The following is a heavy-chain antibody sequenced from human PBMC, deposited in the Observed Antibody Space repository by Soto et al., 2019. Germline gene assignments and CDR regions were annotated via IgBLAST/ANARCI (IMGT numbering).Heavy chain of an antibody. Sequence: PSETLSLTCTVSGGSISSYYWSWIRQPPGKGLEWIGYIYYSGSTYYNPSLKSRVTISVDTSKNQFSLKLSSVTAADTAVYYCARHPWGLFQHWGQGTLVTVSS. D-gene: IGHD3-16*01. CDR3: ARHPWGLFQH. J-gene: IGHJ1*01. CDR2: IYYSGST. CDR1: GGSISSYY. V-gene: IGHV4-59*04.